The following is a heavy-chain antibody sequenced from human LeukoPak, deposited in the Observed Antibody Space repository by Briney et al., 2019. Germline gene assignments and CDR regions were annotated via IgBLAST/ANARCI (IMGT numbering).Heavy chain of an antibody. CDR3: ARDNNGDY. Sequence: GGSLRLSCAASGFAFSNYAMHWVRQAPGKGLEWVAVISYDGTNESDGDSVKGRFTISRDNSKSTLYLHMNSLRPEETAIYYCARDNNGDYWGQGTLVTVS. J-gene: IGHJ4*02. D-gene: IGHD2-8*01. V-gene: IGHV3-30*03. CDR2: ISYDGTNE. CDR1: GFAFSNYA.